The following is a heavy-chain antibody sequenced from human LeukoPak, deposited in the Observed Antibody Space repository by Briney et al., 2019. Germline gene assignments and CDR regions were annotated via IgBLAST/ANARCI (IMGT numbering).Heavy chain of an antibody. D-gene: IGHD4-17*01. J-gene: IGHJ4*02. CDR2: ISYDGSNK. Sequence: PGGSLRLSCAASGFTFSSYAMHWVRQAPGKGLEWVAVISYDGSNKYYADSVKGRFTISRDNSKNTLYLQMNSLRAEDTAVYYCARDFRATVTTMGYWGQGTLVTVSS. V-gene: IGHV3-30*04. CDR3: ARDFRATVTTMGY. CDR1: GFTFSSYA.